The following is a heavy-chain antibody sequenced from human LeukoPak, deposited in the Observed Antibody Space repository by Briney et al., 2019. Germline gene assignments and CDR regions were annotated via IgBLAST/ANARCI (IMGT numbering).Heavy chain of an antibody. CDR2: IYHSGST. CDR1: GGSISSGGYY. CDR3: ARDSYGGNLRVY. Sequence: SSQTLSLTCTVSGGSISSGGYYWSWIRQPPGKGLEWIGYIYHSGSTYYNPSLKSRVTISVDRSKNQFSLKLSSVTAADTAVYYCARDSYGGNLRVYWGQGTLVTVSS. D-gene: IGHD4-23*01. V-gene: IGHV4-30-2*01. J-gene: IGHJ4*02.